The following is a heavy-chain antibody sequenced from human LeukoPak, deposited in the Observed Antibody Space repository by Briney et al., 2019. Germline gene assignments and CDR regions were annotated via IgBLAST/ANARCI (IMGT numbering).Heavy chain of an antibody. V-gene: IGHV4-4*02. D-gene: IGHD2-8*01. CDR2: INHSGGT. CDR3: ATNGYYCMDV. J-gene: IGHJ6*03. CDR1: GGSISSYC. Sequence: SETLSLTCTVSGGSISSYCWSWIRQPPGKGLEWIGEINHSGGTNYNPSLKSRITISVDKSQNQFSLKVNSLTAADTAVYYCATNGYYCMDVWGKGTTVTVSS.